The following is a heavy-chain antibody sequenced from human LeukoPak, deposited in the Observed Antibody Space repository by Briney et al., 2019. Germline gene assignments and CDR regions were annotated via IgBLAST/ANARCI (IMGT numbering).Heavy chain of an antibody. CDR3: AKDIFAGNYYYYGMDV. Sequence: GGSLRLSCAASGFTFDDYAVHWVRQAPGKGLEWVSGISWNSGSIGYADSVKGRFTISRDNAKNSLYLQMNSLRAEDTALYYCAKDIFAGNYYYYGMDVWGQGTTVTVSS. D-gene: IGHD1-1*01. V-gene: IGHV3-9*01. CDR2: ISWNSGSI. CDR1: GFTFDDYA. J-gene: IGHJ6*02.